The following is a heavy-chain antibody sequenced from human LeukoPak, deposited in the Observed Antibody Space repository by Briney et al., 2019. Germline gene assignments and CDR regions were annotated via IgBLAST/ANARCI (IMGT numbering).Heavy chain of an antibody. D-gene: IGHD1-1*01. CDR2: IHSSGCT. Sequence: PSETLSLTCTVSGDSITNYYWGWIRQPAGKGLEWIGRIHSSGCTNNHPSLESRLTMSVDTSKNQSSLELTSVTAADTAIYFCAKEGLSTMNWDSWGQGALVTVSS. CDR1: GDSITNYY. J-gene: IGHJ4*02. CDR3: AKEGLSTMNWDS. V-gene: IGHV4-4*07.